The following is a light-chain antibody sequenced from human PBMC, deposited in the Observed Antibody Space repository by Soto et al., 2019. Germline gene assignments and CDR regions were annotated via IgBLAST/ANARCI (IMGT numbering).Light chain of an antibody. Sequence: QSALTQPRSVSGSPGQSVTISCTGTSSDVGGYNYVSWYQQHPGKAPKLMIYDVSKRPSGVPDRFSGSKSGTTASLTISGLQAEDEAHYYCCSYAGSYTWVFGGGTKLTVL. J-gene: IGLJ2*01. CDR3: CSYAGSYTWV. V-gene: IGLV2-11*01. CDR2: DVS. CDR1: SSDVGGYNY.